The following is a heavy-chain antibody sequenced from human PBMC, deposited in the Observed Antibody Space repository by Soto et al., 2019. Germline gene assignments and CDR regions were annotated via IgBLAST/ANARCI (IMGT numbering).Heavy chain of an antibody. D-gene: IGHD2-2*01. Sequence: HVHLVQSGAEVKKPGSSVKVSCKASGGTFSSYAISWVRQAPGQGLEWMGGIIPISDTTNYAQKFQGRVTITADESTSTAYMELSSLRSEDTAVYYCARSQGSSTSLEIYYYYYYGMDVWGQGTTVTVSS. V-gene: IGHV1-69*01. CDR2: IIPISDTT. CDR3: ARSQGSSTSLEIYYYYYYGMDV. CDR1: GGTFSSYA. J-gene: IGHJ6*02.